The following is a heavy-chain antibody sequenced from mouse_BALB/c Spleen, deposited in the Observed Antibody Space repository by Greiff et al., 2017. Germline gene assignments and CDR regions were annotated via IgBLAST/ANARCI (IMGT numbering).Heavy chain of an antibody. Sequence: EVKLLESGGGLVQPGGSLKLSCAASGFTFSSYTMPWVRQTPEKRLEWVAYISNGGGSTYYPDTVKGRFTISRDNAKNTLYLQMSSLKSEDTAMYYCARSYYSNYGWFAYWGQGTLVTVSA. D-gene: IGHD2-5*01. CDR1: GFTFSSYT. CDR3: ARSYYSNYGWFAY. CDR2: ISNGGGST. V-gene: IGHV5-12-2*01. J-gene: IGHJ3*01.